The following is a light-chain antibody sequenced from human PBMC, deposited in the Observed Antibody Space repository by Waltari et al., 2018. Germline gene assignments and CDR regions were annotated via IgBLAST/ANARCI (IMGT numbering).Light chain of an antibody. Sequence: VILTQSPATLSLSPGERATLSCRASQSVSSYLAWYLQKPGQAPRLLIYAASSRATGIPHRFSGSGSGTEFSLTISSLEPEDFAVYYCQEYSTSPYSFGQGTKVEI. CDR1: QSVSSY. V-gene: IGKV3-20*01. CDR2: AAS. CDR3: QEYSTSPYS. J-gene: IGKJ2*03.